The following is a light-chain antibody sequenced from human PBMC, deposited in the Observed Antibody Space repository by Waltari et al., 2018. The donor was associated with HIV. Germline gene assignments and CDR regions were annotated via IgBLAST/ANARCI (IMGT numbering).Light chain of an antibody. CDR1: TSNLGAGYD. CDR2: RNT. Sequence: QSVLTQPPSVSGAPGQRVTISCTGNTSNLGAGYDVHWSQQLPGTAPILLVYRNTYAPSGVPDRFSGSTSGTSASLAITGRQADDEADFYCQSYDSSLSGVIFGGGTKLTVL. J-gene: IGLJ2*01. V-gene: IGLV1-40*01. CDR3: QSYDSSLSGVI.